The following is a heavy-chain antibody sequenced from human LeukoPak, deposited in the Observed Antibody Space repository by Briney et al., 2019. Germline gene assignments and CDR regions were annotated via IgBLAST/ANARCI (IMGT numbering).Heavy chain of an antibody. D-gene: IGHD3-22*01. CDR3: ARLDKYCDSSGYWS. Sequence: SQTLSLTCAVSGGSISSGGYSWSWIRQPPGKGLEWIGYIYYSGSTYYNPSLKSRVTISVDTSKNQFSLKLSSVTAADTAVYYCARLDKYCDSSGYWSWGQGTLVTVSS. V-gene: IGHV4-30-4*07. J-gene: IGHJ4*02. CDR1: GGSISSGGYS. CDR2: IYYSGST.